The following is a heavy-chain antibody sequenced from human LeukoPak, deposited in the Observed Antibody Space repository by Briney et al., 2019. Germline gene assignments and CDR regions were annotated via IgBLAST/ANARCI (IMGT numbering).Heavy chain of an antibody. J-gene: IGHJ4*02. CDR1: GGSISSYY. CDR3: ARDLDGSGRIRHPYFDY. D-gene: IGHD3-10*01. Sequence: SETLSLTCTVSGGSISSYYWSWIRQPAGKGLEWIGRIYTSGSTNYNPSLKSRVTMSVDTSKNQFSLTLSSVTAADTAVYYCARDLDGSGRIRHPYFDYWGQGTLVTVSS. V-gene: IGHV4-4*07. CDR2: IYTSGST.